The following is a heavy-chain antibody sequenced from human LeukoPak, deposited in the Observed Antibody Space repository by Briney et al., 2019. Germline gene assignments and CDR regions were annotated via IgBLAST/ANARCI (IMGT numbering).Heavy chain of an antibody. Sequence: ASVKVSCKASGYTFTSYGISWVRQAPGQGLEWMGWISAYNGNINYAQKLQGRVTMTTDTSTSTAYMELSSLRSEDTAVCYCARDEVTYSSGWYRPRSWYFDLWGRGTLVTVSS. V-gene: IGHV1-18*01. J-gene: IGHJ2*01. CDR2: ISAYNGNI. CDR3: ARDEVTYSSGWYRPRSWYFDL. D-gene: IGHD6-19*01. CDR1: GYTFTSYG.